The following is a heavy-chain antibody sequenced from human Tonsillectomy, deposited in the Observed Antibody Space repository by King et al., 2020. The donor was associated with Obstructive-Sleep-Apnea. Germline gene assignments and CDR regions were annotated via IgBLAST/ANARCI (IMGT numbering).Heavy chain of an antibody. D-gene: IGHD3-9*01. V-gene: IGHV4-39*06. CDR1: GGSISSSSYY. CDR3: ASGDYDILTGSLYYYGMDV. J-gene: IGHJ6*02. CDR2: IYYIGST. Sequence: RLQLQESGPGLVKPSETLSLTCTVSGGSISSSSYYWGWIRQPPGKGLEWIGSIYYIGSTYYNPSLKSRVTISVDTSKNQFSLKLSSVTAADTAVYYCASGDYDILTGSLYYYGMDVWGQGTTVTVSS.